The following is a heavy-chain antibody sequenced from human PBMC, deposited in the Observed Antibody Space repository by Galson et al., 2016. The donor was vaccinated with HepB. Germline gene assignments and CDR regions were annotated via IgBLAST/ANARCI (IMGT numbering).Heavy chain of an antibody. CDR1: GFTFSNYV. J-gene: IGHJ4*02. D-gene: IGHD6-19*01. Sequence: SLRLSCAASGFTFSNYVMTWVRQAPGKGLEWVSAISGGGDSTYYADSVKGRFTISRDNARNSLDLQMNSLRAEDTAVYYCARPLRPVAGTPYYFDSWGPGALVTVSS. V-gene: IGHV3-23*01. CDR3: ARPLRPVAGTPYYFDS. CDR2: ISGGGDST.